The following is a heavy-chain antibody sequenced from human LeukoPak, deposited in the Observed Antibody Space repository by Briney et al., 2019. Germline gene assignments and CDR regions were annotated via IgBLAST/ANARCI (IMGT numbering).Heavy chain of an antibody. J-gene: IGHJ6*03. Sequence: ASVKVSCKASGGTFSSYAISWVRQAPGQGLEWMGGIIPIFGTANYAQKFQGRVTITADESTSTAYMELSSLRSEDTAVYYCARAITMVRGDIIDSLKYYYYMDVWGKGTTDTVSS. V-gene: IGHV1-69*13. CDR1: GGTFSSYA. D-gene: IGHD3-10*01. CDR2: IIPIFGTA. CDR3: ARAITMVRGDIIDSLKYYYYMDV.